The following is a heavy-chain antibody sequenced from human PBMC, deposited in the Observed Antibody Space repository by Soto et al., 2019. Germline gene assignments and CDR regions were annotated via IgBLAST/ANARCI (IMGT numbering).Heavy chain of an antibody. V-gene: IGHV4-59*01. D-gene: IGHD5-18*01. J-gene: IGHJ4*02. Sequence: SETLSLTCTVSGGSISSYYWSWIRQPPGKGLEWIGYIYYSGSTNYNPSLKSRVTISVDTSKNQFSLKLSSMTAADTAVYYCGRDFSPRYSYGNRRGGFFDYWGQGTLVTVSS. CDR2: IYYSGST. CDR3: GRDFSPRYSYGNRRGGFFDY. CDR1: GGSISSYY.